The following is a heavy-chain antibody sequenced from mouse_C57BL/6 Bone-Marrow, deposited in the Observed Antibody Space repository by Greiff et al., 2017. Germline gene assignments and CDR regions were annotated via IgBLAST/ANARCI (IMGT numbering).Heavy chain of an antibody. CDR1: GYTFTSYW. CDR3: ARWESTGLYYYAMDY. Sequence: QVQLQQPGAELVKPGASVKLSCKASGYTFTSYWMHWVKQRPGQGLEWIGMIHPNSGSTNYNEKFKSKATLTVDKSSSTAYMQLSSLTSEDSAVYYCARWESTGLYYYAMDYWGQGTSVTVSA. D-gene: IGHD5-1*01. CDR2: IHPNSGST. V-gene: IGHV1-64*01. J-gene: IGHJ4*01.